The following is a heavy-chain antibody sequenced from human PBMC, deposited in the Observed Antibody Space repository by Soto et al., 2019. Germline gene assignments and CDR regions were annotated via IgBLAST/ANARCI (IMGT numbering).Heavy chain of an antibody. CDR1: GFTFSSYA. CDR3: AKNGIGGLVTPFDY. J-gene: IGHJ4*02. Sequence: GGSLRLSCAASGFTFSSYAMSWVRQAPGKGLEWVSAISGSGGSTYYADSVKGRFTISRDNSKNTLYLQTNSLRAEDTAVYYCAKNGIGGLVTPFDYWGQGTLVTVSS. CDR2: ISGSGGST. V-gene: IGHV3-23*01. D-gene: IGHD3-9*01.